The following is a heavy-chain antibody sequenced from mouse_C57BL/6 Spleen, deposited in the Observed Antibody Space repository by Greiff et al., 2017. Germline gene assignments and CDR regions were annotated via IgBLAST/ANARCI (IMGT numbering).Heavy chain of an antibody. V-gene: IGHV3-6*01. J-gene: IGHJ4*01. CDR1: GYSITSGYY. CDR3: ARGGNYWYYAMDY. CDR2: ISYDGSN. D-gene: IGHD2-1*01. Sequence: EVQLKESGPGLVKPSQSLSLTCSVTGYSITSGYYWNWIRQFPGNKLEWMGYISYDGSNNYNPSLKNRISITRDTSKNQFFLKLNSVTTEDTATYYCARGGNYWYYAMDYWGQGTSVTVSS.